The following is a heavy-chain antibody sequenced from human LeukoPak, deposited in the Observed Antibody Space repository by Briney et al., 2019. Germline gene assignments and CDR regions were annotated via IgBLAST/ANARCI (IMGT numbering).Heavy chain of an antibody. V-gene: IGHV1-2*02. J-gene: IGHJ4*02. Sequence: ASVKVSCKASGYTFTGYYVHWVRLAPGQGLEWMGWINPNSGSTNYAQKFQGRVTMTRDTSINTAYMELSRLRPDDTAVYYCARDTGYGGNPTDYWGQGTLVTVSS. CDR3: ARDTGYGGNPTDY. CDR2: INPNSGST. CDR1: GYTFTGYY. D-gene: IGHD4-23*01.